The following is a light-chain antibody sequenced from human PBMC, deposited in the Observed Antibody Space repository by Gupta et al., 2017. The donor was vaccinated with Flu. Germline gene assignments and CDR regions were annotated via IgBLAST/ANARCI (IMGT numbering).Light chain of an antibody. CDR3: AAWDDSLRGWV. Sequence: SRSDIGSNFVYWYQQFPGTAPKLLNSRNSQRPSGVTDRFSGSKSGTSASLAISGLRSEDEANYYCAAWDDSLRGWVFGGGTKLTVL. CDR1: RSDIGSNF. J-gene: IGLJ3*02. V-gene: IGLV1-47*01. CDR2: RNS.